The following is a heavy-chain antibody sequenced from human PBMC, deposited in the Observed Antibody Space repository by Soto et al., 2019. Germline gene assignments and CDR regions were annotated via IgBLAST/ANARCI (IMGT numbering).Heavy chain of an antibody. J-gene: IGHJ4*02. V-gene: IGHV1-18*01. CDR3: ARDRVNNSPFDY. CDR2: IIGYNGNT. Sequence: ASVKVSCKASGYTFTSYGISWVRQAPGQGLEWMVWIIGYNGNTNFAQKFQGRVTMTTDTSTSTAYMELRSLRSYDTAVYYCARDRVNNSPFDYLGQGTQVTVSS. CDR1: GYTFTSYG. D-gene: IGHD2-21*01.